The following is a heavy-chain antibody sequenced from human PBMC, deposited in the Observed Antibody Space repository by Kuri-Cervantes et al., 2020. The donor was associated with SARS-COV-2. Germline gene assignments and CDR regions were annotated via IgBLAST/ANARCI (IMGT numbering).Heavy chain of an antibody. V-gene: IGHV3-30*18. CDR3: AKDVGYFGGMDV. Sequence: GESLKISCAASGFTFSSYGMHWVRQAPGKGLEWVAVISYDGSNKYYADSVKGRFTISRDNSENTLYLQMNSLRAEDTAVYYCAKDVGYFGGMDVWGQGTTVTVSS. J-gene: IGHJ6*02. CDR2: ISYDGSNK. D-gene: IGHD3-9*01. CDR1: GFTFSSYG.